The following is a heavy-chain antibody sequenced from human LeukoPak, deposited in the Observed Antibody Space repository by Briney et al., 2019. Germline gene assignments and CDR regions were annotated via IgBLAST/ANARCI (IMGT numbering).Heavy chain of an antibody. J-gene: IGHJ3*02. CDR2: ISSDGSIR. D-gene: IGHD2-15*01. CDR1: RFPFSEYW. Sequence: GGSLRLSCAASRFPFSEYWIHWVGQFAGARLGLLSGISSDGSIRTYADFVKGCFTISRDNAKNMLSLPMNRMRAEDTAVYYCARVCLVAACHEDFEIWGQRTMVTVSA. V-gene: IGHV3-74*01. CDR3: ARVCLVAACHEDFEI.